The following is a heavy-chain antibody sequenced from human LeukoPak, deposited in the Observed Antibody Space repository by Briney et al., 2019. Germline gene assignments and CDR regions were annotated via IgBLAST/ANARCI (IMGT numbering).Heavy chain of an antibody. CDR2: IKQDGSEK. V-gene: IGHV3-7*01. CDR1: GFIFSSYW. Sequence: PGGSLRLSCAASGFIFSSYWMSWVRQAPGKGLEWVANIKQDGSEKYYVDSVKGRFTISRDNAKNSLFLQMNSLRADDTAVYYCARVGAVGGVFRAFDIWGQGTMVTVSS. J-gene: IGHJ3*02. CDR3: ARVGAVGGVFRAFDI. D-gene: IGHD3-16*01.